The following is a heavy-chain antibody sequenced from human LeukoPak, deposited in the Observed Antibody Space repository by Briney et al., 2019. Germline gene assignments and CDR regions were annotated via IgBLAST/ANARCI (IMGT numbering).Heavy chain of an antibody. CDR2: ISSSSTI. J-gene: IGHJ4*02. CDR3: ARYGSGFDY. CDR1: GFTFSSYG. Sequence: GGSLRLSCAASGFTFSSYGMNWVRQAPGKGLEWVSYISSSSTIYYADSVKGRFTISRDNAKNSLYLQMNSLRAEDTAVYYCARYGSGFDYWGQGTLVTVSS. V-gene: IGHV3-48*04. D-gene: IGHD3-10*01.